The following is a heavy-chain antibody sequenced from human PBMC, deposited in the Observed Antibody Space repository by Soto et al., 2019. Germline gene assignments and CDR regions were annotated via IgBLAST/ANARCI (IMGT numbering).Heavy chain of an antibody. CDR2: ISSSSSTI. V-gene: IGHV3-48*02. J-gene: IGHJ5*02. D-gene: IGHD3-3*01. Sequence: PGRSLRLSCAASGFSFSSYSMNWVRQAPGKGLEWVSYISSSSSTIYYADSVKGRFTISRDNAKNSLYLQMNSLRDEDTAVYYCARVLFGRGNWFDPWGQGTLVTVSS. CDR1: GFSFSSYS. CDR3: ARVLFGRGNWFDP.